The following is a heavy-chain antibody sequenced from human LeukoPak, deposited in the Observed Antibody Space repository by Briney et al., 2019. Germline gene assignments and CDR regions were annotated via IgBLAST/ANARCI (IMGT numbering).Heavy chain of an antibody. J-gene: IGHJ6*03. CDR1: GYTFTTYG. CDR3: AKDHLARAYYYSSMDV. CDR2: TTTYNGNA. Sequence: ASVKVSCKASGYTFTTYGITWVRQAPGQGLEWMGWTTTYNGNADYAQKFQGRVTLTTDTATNTTYMELRSLTSDATAVYYCAKDHLARAYYYSSMDVWGKGTTVTVSS. V-gene: IGHV1-18*01.